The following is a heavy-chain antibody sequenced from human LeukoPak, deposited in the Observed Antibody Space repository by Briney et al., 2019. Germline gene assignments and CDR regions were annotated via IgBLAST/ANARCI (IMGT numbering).Heavy chain of an antibody. Sequence: PGGSLRLSCAASGFTVGSNYMSWVRQAPGKGLEWVSVIYSGGSTYYADSVKGRFTISRDNSENTLYLQMNSLRAEDTAVYYCARDGGEHYYKNWGQGALVTVSS. CDR1: GFTVGSNY. D-gene: IGHD3-10*01. CDR3: ARDGGEHYYKN. J-gene: IGHJ4*02. CDR2: IYSGGST. V-gene: IGHV3-53*05.